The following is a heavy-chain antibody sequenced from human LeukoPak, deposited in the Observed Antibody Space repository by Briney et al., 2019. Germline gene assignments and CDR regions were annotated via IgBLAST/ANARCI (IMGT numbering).Heavy chain of an antibody. CDR2: ISAYNGNT. D-gene: IGHD6-6*01. J-gene: IGHJ4*02. CDR3: ARVGSRSFKGGFDY. V-gene: IGHV1-18*01. Sequence: ASVKVSCKASGYTFTSYGISWVRQAPGQGLEWMGWISAYNGNTNYAQKPQGRVTMTTDTSTSTAYMELRSLRSDDTAVYYCARVGSRSFKGGFDYWGQGTLVTVSS. CDR1: GYTFTSYG.